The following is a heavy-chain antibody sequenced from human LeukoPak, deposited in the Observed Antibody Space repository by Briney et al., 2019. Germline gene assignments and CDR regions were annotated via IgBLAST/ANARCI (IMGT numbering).Heavy chain of an antibody. J-gene: IGHJ4*02. Sequence: GGSLRLSCAASGFTFSSHWMHWVRQAPGKGLVWVSRINGDGSSTSYADSVKGRFTTSRDNAKNTLYLQMNSLRAEDTAVYYCVRDNYGVDYWGQGTLVTVSS. CDR3: VRDNYGVDY. CDR2: INGDGSST. CDR1: GFTFSSHW. D-gene: IGHD4-11*01. V-gene: IGHV3-74*01.